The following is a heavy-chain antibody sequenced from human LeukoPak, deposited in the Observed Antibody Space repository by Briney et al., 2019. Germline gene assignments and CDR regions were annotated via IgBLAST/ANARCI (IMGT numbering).Heavy chain of an antibody. CDR3: AKGRGIVGAIPSFDY. V-gene: IGHV3-23*01. J-gene: IGHJ4*02. D-gene: IGHD1-26*01. Sequence: GGSLRLSCAASGFTFSSYAMSWVRQAPGKGLEWVSAISGSGGSTYYADSVKGRFTISRDNSKNTLYLQMNSLRAEDTAVYYCAKGRGIVGAIPSFDYWGQGTLVTVSS. CDR2: ISGSGGST. CDR1: GFTFSSYA.